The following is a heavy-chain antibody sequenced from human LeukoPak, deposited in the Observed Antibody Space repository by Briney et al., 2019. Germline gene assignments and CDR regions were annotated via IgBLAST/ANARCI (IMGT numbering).Heavy chain of an antibody. CDR2: ISAYNGNT. J-gene: IGHJ4*02. Sequence: ASVKVSCEASGYTFTSYGISWVRQAPGQGLEWMGWISAYNGNTNYAQKLQGRVTMTTDTSTSTAYMELRSLRSDDTAVYYCARAGVTYYYDSSGYYYFDYWGQGTLVTVSS. V-gene: IGHV1-18*01. CDR1: GYTFTSYG. CDR3: ARAGVTYYYDSSGYYYFDY. D-gene: IGHD3-22*01.